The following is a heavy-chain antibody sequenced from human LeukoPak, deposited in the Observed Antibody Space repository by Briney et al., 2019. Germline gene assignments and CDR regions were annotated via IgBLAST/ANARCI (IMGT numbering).Heavy chain of an antibody. V-gene: IGHV4-59*08. CDR1: GGSISSHY. CDR3: ARHPSKSSGSYYGAFDI. J-gene: IGHJ3*02. D-gene: IGHD1-26*01. CDR2: IYYSGST. Sequence: SDTLSLTCTVSGGSISSHYWSWIRQPPGKGLEWIGYIYYSGSTSYNPSLKSRVTISVDTSKNQFSLKLGAVTAADTAVYYCARHPSKSSGSYYGAFDIWGQGTTVTVSS.